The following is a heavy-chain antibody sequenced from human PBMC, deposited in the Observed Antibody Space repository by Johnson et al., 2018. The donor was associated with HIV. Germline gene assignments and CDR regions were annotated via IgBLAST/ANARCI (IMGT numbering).Heavy chain of an antibody. V-gene: IGHV3-43D*03. CDR1: GFTFDNYA. CDR3: ARAGGSGDAFDI. Sequence: VQLVESGGVMVQPGGSLRLSCAVSGFTFDNYAMHWVRQAPGKGLEWVSLISWDGGSSHYADSVQGRFTISRDNTKNSLYLQMNSLRAGDTAVYYCARAGGSGDAFDIWGQGTMVTVSS. J-gene: IGHJ3*02. D-gene: IGHD3-10*01. CDR2: ISWDGGSS.